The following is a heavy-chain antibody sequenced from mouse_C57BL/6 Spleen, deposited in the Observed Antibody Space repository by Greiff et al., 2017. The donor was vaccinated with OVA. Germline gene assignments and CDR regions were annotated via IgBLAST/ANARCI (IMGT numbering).Heavy chain of an antibody. D-gene: IGHD1-1*01. CDR3: ARGITTVVESYYFDY. Sequence: VQLQQPGAELVKPGASVKLSCKASGYTFTSYWMQWVKQRPGQGLEWIGEIDPSDSYTKYNQKFKGKATLTVEKSSSTVYLELSRLTSDDSAVYYCARGITTVVESYYFDYWGQGTTLTVSS. V-gene: IGHV1-50*01. J-gene: IGHJ2*01. CDR1: GYTFTSYW. CDR2: IDPSDSYT.